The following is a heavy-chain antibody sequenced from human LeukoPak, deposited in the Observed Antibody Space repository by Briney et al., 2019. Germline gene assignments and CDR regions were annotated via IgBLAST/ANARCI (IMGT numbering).Heavy chain of an antibody. V-gene: IGHV3-21*01. CDR3: ARVIGARWVGPYYYDSSGYSDY. D-gene: IGHD3-22*01. Sequence: GGSLRLSCAASGFTFSSYSMNWVRQAPGKGLEWVSSISSSSSYIYYADSVKGRFTISRDNAKNSPYLQMNSLRAEDTAVYYCARVIGARWVGPYYYDSSGYSDYWGQGTLVTVSS. CDR2: ISSSSSYI. J-gene: IGHJ4*02. CDR1: GFTFSSYS.